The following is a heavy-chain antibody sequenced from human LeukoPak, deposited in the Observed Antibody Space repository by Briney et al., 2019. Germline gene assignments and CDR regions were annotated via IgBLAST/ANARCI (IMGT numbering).Heavy chain of an antibody. CDR3: ARRYSGSYSAFDY. D-gene: IGHD1-26*01. CDR1: GGSISTYY. Sequence: SETLSLTCTVSGGSISTYYWSWIRQPPGKGLEWIGYIYYSGSTNYNPSLKSRVTISVDTSKNQFSLKLNSVTAADTAVYYCARRYSGSYSAFDYWGQGTLVTVSS. V-gene: IGHV4-59*01. CDR2: IYYSGST. J-gene: IGHJ4*02.